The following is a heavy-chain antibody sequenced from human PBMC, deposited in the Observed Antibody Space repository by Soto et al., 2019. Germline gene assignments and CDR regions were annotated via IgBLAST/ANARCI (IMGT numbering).Heavy chain of an antibody. D-gene: IGHD6-13*01. V-gene: IGHV2-5*02. J-gene: IGHJ3*02. CDR3: AHTGVAAAARTVRGAFDI. Sequence: SGPTLVNPTQTLTLTCTFSGFSLSTSGVGVGWIRQPPGKALEWLALIYWDDDKRYSPSLKSRLTITKDTSKNQVVLTMTNMDPVDTATYYCAHTGVAAAARTVRGAFDIWGQGTMVTVSS. CDR1: GFSLSTSGVG. CDR2: IYWDDDK.